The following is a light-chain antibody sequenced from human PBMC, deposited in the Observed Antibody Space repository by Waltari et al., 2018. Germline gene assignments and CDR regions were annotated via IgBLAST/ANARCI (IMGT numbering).Light chain of an antibody. CDR1: TGPVTSNHY. V-gene: IGLV7-46*01. Sequence: QAVVTQESSLTVSPGGTVTLTCASSTGPVTSNHYPYWFQQKPGQDPTTLIYDSTNRHARTPARFSASVLGGKAALTLSGAQPEDEADYYCLLAYGGARVFGRGTKLTVL. CDR2: DST. CDR3: LLAYGGARV. J-gene: IGLJ3*02.